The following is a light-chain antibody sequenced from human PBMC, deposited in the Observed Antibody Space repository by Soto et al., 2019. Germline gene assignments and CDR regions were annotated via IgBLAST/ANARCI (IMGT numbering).Light chain of an antibody. J-gene: IGKJ1*01. CDR1: QSVRTN. Sequence: EVMMMQFPDTVSVTPGETVTLSCGASQSVRTNLAWYQQRPGQAPRLLIHYSSTRASDIPARFSGSGSGTNFTLAISSLQSEDFAVYYCQQYAYWPETFGQGTKVEIK. V-gene: IGKV3D-15*01. CDR2: YSS. CDR3: QQYAYWPET.